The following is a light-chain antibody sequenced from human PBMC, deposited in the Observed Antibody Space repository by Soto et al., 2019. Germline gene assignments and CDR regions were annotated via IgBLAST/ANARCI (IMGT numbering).Light chain of an antibody. CDR3: LQDYNYPWT. V-gene: IGKV1-6*01. J-gene: IGKJ1*01. Sequence: AIQMTQSPSSLSASVGDRITITCRASQGIRNDLGWYQQKPGRPPKLLIYAASSLHGGVPSRFSGSGSGTDFTLTISSLQPEDFATYYCLQDYNYPWTFGQGTKVEIK. CDR1: QGIRND. CDR2: AAS.